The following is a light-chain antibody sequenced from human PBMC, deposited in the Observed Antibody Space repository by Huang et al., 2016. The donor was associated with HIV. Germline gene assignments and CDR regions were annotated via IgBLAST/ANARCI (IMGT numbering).Light chain of an antibody. J-gene: IGKJ1*01. Sequence: DIQMTQSPSSLSASVGDSVTITCRASQGLSNSLAWYQQKPGKSPKLLLYASSRLESVLPSRFSGSGSGTDYTLTISSLQPEDFATYYCQQYYSTPQTFGQGTKVEIK. CDR1: QGLSNS. V-gene: IGKV1-NL1*01. CDR3: QQYYSTPQT. CDR2: ASS.